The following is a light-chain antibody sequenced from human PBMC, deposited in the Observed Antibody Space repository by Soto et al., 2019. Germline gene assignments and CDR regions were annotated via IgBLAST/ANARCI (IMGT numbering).Light chain of an antibody. Sequence: QSVLTQPPSASGTPGQRVTISCSGSSSNIGSNTVNWYQQLPGTAPKLLIYSNNQRPSGVPDRFSGSKSGTSASLAISGLQAEDDADYYCCSYAGSFTVLFGGGTKLTVL. CDR3: CSYAGSFTVL. CDR1: SSNIGSNT. V-gene: IGLV1-44*01. J-gene: IGLJ2*01. CDR2: SNN.